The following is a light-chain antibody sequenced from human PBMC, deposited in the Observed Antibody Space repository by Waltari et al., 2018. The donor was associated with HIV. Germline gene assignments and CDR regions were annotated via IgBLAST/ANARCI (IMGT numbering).Light chain of an antibody. CDR2: SNN. V-gene: IGLV1-47*01. J-gene: IGLJ3*02. CDR3: SVWDDSLSVQV. Sequence: QSVLIQSPSMSGTPGQSITISCSGSNSNIGKNGVYWHQQFPGTAPKVLIYSNNRLPSVVPARFSGSKSGTSASLAISGLRSEDEADYYCSVWDDSLSVQVFGGGTKLTVL. CDR1: NSNIGKNG.